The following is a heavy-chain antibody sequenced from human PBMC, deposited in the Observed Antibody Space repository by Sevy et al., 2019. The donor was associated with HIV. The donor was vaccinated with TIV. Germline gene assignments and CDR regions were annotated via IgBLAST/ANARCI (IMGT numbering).Heavy chain of an antibody. V-gene: IGHV4-39*01. CDR2: TYYSGST. CDR3: ATLTTVVTREYFDY. CDR1: GGSISSSSYY. D-gene: IGHD4-17*01. J-gene: IGHJ4*02. Sequence: SETLSLTCTVSGGSISSSSYYWGWIRQPPGKGLEWIGSTYYSGSTYYNPSLKSRVTISVDTAKNQFSLKLSSVTAADTAVYYCATLTTVVTREYFDYWGQGTLVTVSS.